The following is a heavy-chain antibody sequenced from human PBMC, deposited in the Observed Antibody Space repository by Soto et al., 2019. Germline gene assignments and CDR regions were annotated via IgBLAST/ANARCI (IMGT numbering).Heavy chain of an antibody. Sequence: QVQLVQSGAEVKKPGASVKVSCKASGYTFTSYAMHWVRQAPGQRLEWMGWINAGNGNTKYSQKFQGRVTITRDTSASTAYMELSSLRSEDTAVYYCARRPPFGGPEGAPIAVAGIFDYWGQGTLVTVSS. CDR1: GYTFTSYA. CDR3: ARRPPFGGPEGAPIAVAGIFDY. D-gene: IGHD6-19*01. CDR2: INAGNGNT. V-gene: IGHV1-3*01. J-gene: IGHJ4*02.